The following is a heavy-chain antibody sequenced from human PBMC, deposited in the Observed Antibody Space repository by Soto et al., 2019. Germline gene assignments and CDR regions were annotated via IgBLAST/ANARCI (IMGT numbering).Heavy chain of an antibody. CDR2: INSSSSDS. V-gene: IGHV1-2*02. D-gene: IGHD2-21*01. J-gene: IGHJ4*02. CDR1: GYTFTGYT. CDR3: ATEIATIKGFFDK. Sequence: QAHLVQSGAEVKKPGASVKVSCKASGYTFTGYTFHWVRQAPGQGLEWMAWINSSSSDSSFAPKIQGRVTVTMDAPSSTAYMELTRLRSDDTAVYYCATEIATIKGFFDKWGQGTPVAVSS.